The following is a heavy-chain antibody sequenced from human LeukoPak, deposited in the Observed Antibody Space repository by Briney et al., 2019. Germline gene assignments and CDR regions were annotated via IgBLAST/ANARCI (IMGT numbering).Heavy chain of an antibody. Sequence: GESLKISCKGSGYSFTSYWIGWVRQMPGKGLEWMGISYPGDSDTRYSPSFQGQVTISADKSISTAYLQWSSLKASDTAMYYCARTYRYCTNGVCSPILDYWGQGTLVTVSS. D-gene: IGHD2-8*01. CDR2: SYPGDSDT. CDR1: GYSFTSYW. CDR3: ARTYRYCTNGVCSPILDY. J-gene: IGHJ4*02. V-gene: IGHV5-51*01.